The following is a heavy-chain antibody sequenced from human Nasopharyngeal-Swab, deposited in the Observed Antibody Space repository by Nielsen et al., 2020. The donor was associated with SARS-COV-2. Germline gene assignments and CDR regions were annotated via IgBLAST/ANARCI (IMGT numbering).Heavy chain of an antibody. Sequence: GKSLKISCAASGFTFSSYGMHWVRQAPGKGLEWVAFIRYDGSNKYYADSVKGRFTISRDNSKNTLYLQMNSLRAEDTAVYYCAKDSGLLWFGISDYWGQGTLVTVSS. CDR2: IRYDGSNK. V-gene: IGHV3-30*02. D-gene: IGHD3-10*01. J-gene: IGHJ4*02. CDR1: GFTFSSYG. CDR3: AKDSGLLWFGISDY.